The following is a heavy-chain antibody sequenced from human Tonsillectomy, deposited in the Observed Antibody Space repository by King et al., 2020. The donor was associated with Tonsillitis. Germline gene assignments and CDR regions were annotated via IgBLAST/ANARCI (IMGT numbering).Heavy chain of an antibody. J-gene: IGHJ3*02. V-gene: IGHV1-2*02. CDR3: ARNMAAAGNTFDI. Sequence: QLVQSGAGVTKPGASVKVSCTAAGFTITGHYIHWVRLAPGKGLECMGYLEPTRCGTNFAVELKGRFSITRDHAINTVYMELNRLKSDDTAVYYCARNMAAAGNTFDIWGQGTMVTVSS. CDR1: GFTITGHY. D-gene: IGHD6-13*01. CDR2: LEPTRCGT.